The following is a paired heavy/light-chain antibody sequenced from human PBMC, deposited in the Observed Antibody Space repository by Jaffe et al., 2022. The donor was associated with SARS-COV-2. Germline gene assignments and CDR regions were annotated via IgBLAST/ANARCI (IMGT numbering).Light chain of an antibody. CDR1: SSDVGGYDF. J-gene: IGLJ2*01. CDR3: SSYTSSSISRVL. CDR2: EVS. V-gene: IGLV2-14*01. Sequence: QSALTQPASVSGSPGQSITISCAGTSSDVGGYDFVSWYQQHPGKAPKLVIYEVSNRPSGVSHRFSGSKSGDTASLTISGLQAEDEADYYCSSYTSSSISRVLFGGGTKLTVL.
Heavy chain of an antibody. J-gene: IGHJ4*02. D-gene: IGHD6-19*01. CDR2: ISYDGSNK. CDR3: APYSSGWYGDY. V-gene: IGHV3-30-3*01. CDR1: GFSFSGYA. Sequence: QVQVVESGGGVVQPGRSLRLSCAASGFSFSGYAMHWVRQAPGKGLEWVAVISYDGSNKYYADSVKGRFIISRDNSKNTLYLQMNGLRAEDTALYYCAPYSSGWYGDYWGQGTLVTVSS.